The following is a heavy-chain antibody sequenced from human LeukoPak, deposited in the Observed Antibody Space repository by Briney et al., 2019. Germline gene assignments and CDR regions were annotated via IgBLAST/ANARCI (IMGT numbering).Heavy chain of an antibody. J-gene: IGHJ4*02. Sequence: TGGSLRLSCAASGFTFSSYAMSWVRQAPGKGLEWVSTISGSGGSTYYADSVKGRFTISRDNSKNTVYLQMNNLTAEDTAVYYCAKAHTTSLLTAYYCFDYWGQGTLVTVSS. V-gene: IGHV3-23*01. CDR1: GFTFSSYA. CDR2: ISGSGGST. D-gene: IGHD3-9*01. CDR3: AKAHTTSLLTAYYCFDY.